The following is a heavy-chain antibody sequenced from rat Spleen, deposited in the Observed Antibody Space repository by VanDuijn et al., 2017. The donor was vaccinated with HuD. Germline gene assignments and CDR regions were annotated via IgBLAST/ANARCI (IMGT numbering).Heavy chain of an antibody. J-gene: IGHJ3*01. Sequence: EVQLVESGGGLVQPGRSLKLSCAASGFTFSNYDMAWVRQAPTKGLEWVASIRTGGGNAYYRDSVKGRFTISRDNAKTTLYLQMDSLRSEDTATYYFARPLNWDRWFAYWGQGTLVTVSS. CDR2: IRTGGGNA. V-gene: IGHV5S23*01. CDR3: ARPLNWDRWFAY. D-gene: IGHD5-1*01. CDR1: GFTFSNYD.